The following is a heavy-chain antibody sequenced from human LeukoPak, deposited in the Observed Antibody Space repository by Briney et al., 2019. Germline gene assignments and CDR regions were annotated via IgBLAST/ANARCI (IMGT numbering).Heavy chain of an antibody. CDR1: AFTFKKSG. D-gene: IGHD1-26*01. Sequence: GGSLRHSCAASAFTFKKSGMHWVRQAPGKGLEWVAVISYDGSDKQYAESVEGRFTVSRDNSKDTVYLQMNSLRPEDTAVYYCAKDMTLQLEKSYYLSYFDYWGQGTLVTVSS. V-gene: IGHV3-30*18. J-gene: IGHJ4*02. CDR3: AKDMTLQLEKSYYLSYFDY. CDR2: ISYDGSDK.